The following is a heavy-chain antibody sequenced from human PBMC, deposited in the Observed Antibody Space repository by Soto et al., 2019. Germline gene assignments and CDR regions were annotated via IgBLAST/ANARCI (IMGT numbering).Heavy chain of an antibody. V-gene: IGHV1-18*01. J-gene: IGHJ5*02. CDR1: GYTFTSYG. Sequence: QVQLVQSGAEVKKPGASVKVSCKASGYTFTSYGISWVRQAPGQGLEWMGWISAYNGNTNYAQKLQGRVTMTTDTSTSTAYMELRSLRSDGTAVYYCARDSYCISTSCYSPRGWFDPWGQGTLVTVSS. CDR2: ISAYNGNT. D-gene: IGHD2-2*02. CDR3: ARDSYCISTSCYSPRGWFDP.